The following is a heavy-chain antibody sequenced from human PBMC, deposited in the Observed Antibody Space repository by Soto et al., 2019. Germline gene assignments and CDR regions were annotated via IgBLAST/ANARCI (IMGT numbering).Heavy chain of an antibody. Sequence: GPTLVNPTQTLTLTCTFSGFSLSTSGMRVSWIRQPPGKALEWLARIDWDDDKFYSTSLKTRLTISKDTSKNQVVLTMTNMDPVDTATYYCARTLTYYYDSSGYSYFDYWGQGTLVTVSS. V-gene: IGHV2-70*04. J-gene: IGHJ4*02. CDR2: IDWDDDK. D-gene: IGHD3-22*01. CDR3: ARTLTYYYDSSGYSYFDY. CDR1: GFSLSTSGMR.